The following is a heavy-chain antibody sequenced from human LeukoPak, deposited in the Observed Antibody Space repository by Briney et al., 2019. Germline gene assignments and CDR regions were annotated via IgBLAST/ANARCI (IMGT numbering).Heavy chain of an antibody. Sequence: GASVKVSCKASGYTFTSYDINWVRQAPGQGLEWMGIINPSGGSTSYAQKFQGRVTMTRDTSTSTVYMELSSLRSEDTAVYYCARVGPYCSGGSCYSEFGDYFDYWGQGTLVTVSS. D-gene: IGHD2-15*01. CDR1: GYTFTSYD. J-gene: IGHJ4*02. V-gene: IGHV1-46*01. CDR3: ARVGPYCSGGSCYSEFGDYFDY. CDR2: INPSGGST.